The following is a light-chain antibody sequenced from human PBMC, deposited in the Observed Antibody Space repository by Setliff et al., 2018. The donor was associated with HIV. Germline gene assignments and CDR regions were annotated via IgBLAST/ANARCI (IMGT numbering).Light chain of an antibody. CDR2: AAS. Sequence: EIVLTQSPGTLSLSPGERATLSCRASQSVSSSYLAWYQHKPGQAPRLLIFAASSRATGIPDRFSGSGSGTDFTLTISRLEPEDFAVYYCQQYYTSPATFGGGTKVDIK. CDR1: QSVSSSY. J-gene: IGKJ4*01. CDR3: QQYYTSPAT. V-gene: IGKV3-20*01.